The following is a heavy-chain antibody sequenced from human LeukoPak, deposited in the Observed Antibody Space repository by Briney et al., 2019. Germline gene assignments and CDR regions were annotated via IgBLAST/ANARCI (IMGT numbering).Heavy chain of an antibody. CDR3: ARGHDILTGPHNWFDP. CDR2: IYTSGST. D-gene: IGHD3-9*01. J-gene: IGHJ5*02. Sequence: SETLSLTCTVSGGSISSGSYYWSWIRQPAGKGLEWIGRIYTSGSTNYNPSLKSRVTISVDTSKNQFSLKPSSVTAADTAVYYCARGHDILTGPHNWFDPWGQGTLVTVSS. CDR1: GGSISSGSYY. V-gene: IGHV4-61*02.